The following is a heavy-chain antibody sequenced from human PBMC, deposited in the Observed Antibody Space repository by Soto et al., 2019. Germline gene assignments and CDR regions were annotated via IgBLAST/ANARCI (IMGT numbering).Heavy chain of an antibody. Sequence: SETLSLTWTVSGGSISSSSYCWGWIRQPPGKGLEWIGSIYYSGSTYYNPSLKSRVTISVDTSKNQFSLKLSSVTAADTAVYYCARHDLRWCSGGSCYENWFDPWGQGTLVTVSS. V-gene: IGHV4-39*01. CDR1: GGSISSSSYC. CDR2: IYYSGST. J-gene: IGHJ5*02. D-gene: IGHD2-15*01. CDR3: ARHDLRWCSGGSCYENWFDP.